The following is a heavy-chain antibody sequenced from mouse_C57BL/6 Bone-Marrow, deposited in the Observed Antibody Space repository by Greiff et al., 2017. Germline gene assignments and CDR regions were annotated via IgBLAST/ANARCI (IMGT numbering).Heavy chain of an antibody. Sequence: VQLQQSGAELVRPGASVKLSCTASGFNIKDDYMHWVKQRPEQGLEWIGWIDPENGDTEYASKFQGKATITEDTSSNTAYLQLSSLTSEDTAVYYCTTQLRLHFDYWGQGTTLTVSS. J-gene: IGHJ2*01. CDR3: TTQLRLHFDY. CDR2: IDPENGDT. V-gene: IGHV14-4*01. CDR1: GFNIKDDY. D-gene: IGHD3-2*02.